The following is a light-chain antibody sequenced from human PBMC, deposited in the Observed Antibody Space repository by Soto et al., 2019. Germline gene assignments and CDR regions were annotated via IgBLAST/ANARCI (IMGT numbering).Light chain of an antibody. Sequence: DIQMTQSPASLSASVGDRVTITCQASQDISNYLNWYQQKPGKAPKLLIYDASNLETGVPSRFSGSGSGTDFTLTITSLQPEDVAIYYCQQYDDLPITFGQGTRLEIK. CDR2: DAS. CDR3: QQYDDLPIT. V-gene: IGKV1-33*01. CDR1: QDISNY. J-gene: IGKJ5*01.